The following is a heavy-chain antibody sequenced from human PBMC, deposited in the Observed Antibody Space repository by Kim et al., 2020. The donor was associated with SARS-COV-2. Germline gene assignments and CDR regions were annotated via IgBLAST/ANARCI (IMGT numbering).Heavy chain of an antibody. J-gene: IGHJ4*02. Sequence: KGRITIDRDNAKNTMYLQMDSLRAENTAVYYCASLLNYDILTGYYNVKDYWGQGTLVTVSS. D-gene: IGHD3-9*01. CDR3: ASLLNYDILTGYYNVKDY. V-gene: IGHV3-74*01.